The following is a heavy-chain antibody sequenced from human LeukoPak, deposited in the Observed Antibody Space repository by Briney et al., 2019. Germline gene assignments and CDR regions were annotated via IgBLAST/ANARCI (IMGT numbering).Heavy chain of an antibody. CDR3: ARGLGIGWFDP. V-gene: IGHV1-46*01. D-gene: IGHD7-27*01. Sequence: ASVKVSCKASGYTFTSYYMHWVRQAPGQGPEWMGIINPSGVSTIYAQIFQGRVTMTRDTSTSTVYVALSSLRSEDTAVYYCARGLGIGWFDPWGQGTLVTVSS. CDR2: INPSGVST. J-gene: IGHJ5*02. CDR1: GYTFTSYY.